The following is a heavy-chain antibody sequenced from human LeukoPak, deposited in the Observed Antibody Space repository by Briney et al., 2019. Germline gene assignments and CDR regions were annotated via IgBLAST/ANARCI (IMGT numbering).Heavy chain of an antibody. CDR2: IYPGDSDT. V-gene: IGHV5-51*01. CDR3: ASSVGADTSGYFFDF. D-gene: IGHD3-22*01. Sequence: GESLKISCKGSGYSFTNYWIGWVRQMPGKGLEWMGIIYPGDSDTRYSPSFQGQVTMSADKSISTAYLQWSSLKASDTAVYYCASSVGADTSGYFFDFWGQGTLVTVSS. CDR1: GYSFTNYW. J-gene: IGHJ4*02.